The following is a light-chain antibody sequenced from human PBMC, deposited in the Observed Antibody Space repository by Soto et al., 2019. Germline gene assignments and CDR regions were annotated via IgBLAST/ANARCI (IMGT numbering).Light chain of an antibody. CDR1: ISDVGGYNY. Sequence: QSVLTQPPSASGSAGQSVTISCTGTISDVGGYNYVSWYQHHPGQAPKTIIYDVSRRPSGVPDRFSGSKSGNTASLTVSGLQPEDEADYYCSSYAGLNNFVFGTGTRSPS. J-gene: IGLJ1*01. CDR3: SSYAGLNNFV. V-gene: IGLV2-8*01. CDR2: DVS.